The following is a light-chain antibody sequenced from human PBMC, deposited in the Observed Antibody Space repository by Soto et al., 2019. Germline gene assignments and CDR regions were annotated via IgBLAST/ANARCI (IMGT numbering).Light chain of an antibody. CDR2: EVS. CDR1: SSDVGAYNY. CDR3: SSYTSSNTLV. V-gene: IGLV2-14*01. J-gene: IGLJ2*01. Sequence: QSALTQPASVSGSPGQSITISCTGTSSDVGAYNYVYWYQQHPGKAPKLMIFEVSERPSGVSNRFSGSKSVNTASLTISGLQAEDEADYYCSSYTSSNTLVFGGGTKLTVL.